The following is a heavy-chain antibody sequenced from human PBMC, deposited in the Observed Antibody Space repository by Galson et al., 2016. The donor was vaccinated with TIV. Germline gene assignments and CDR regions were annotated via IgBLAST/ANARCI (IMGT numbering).Heavy chain of an antibody. Sequence: SLRLSCAASGFTFSSYWMSWVRQAPGKGLEWVANIKQDGGEKYYVDSVKGRFTISRDNAKNSLFLQMNSLRAEDRAVYYCARDFPPGYGSSFNDYWGQGTLVTVSS. CDR1: GFTFSSYW. J-gene: IGHJ4*02. CDR2: IKQDGGEK. V-gene: IGHV3-7*01. D-gene: IGHD6-13*01. CDR3: ARDFPPGYGSSFNDY.